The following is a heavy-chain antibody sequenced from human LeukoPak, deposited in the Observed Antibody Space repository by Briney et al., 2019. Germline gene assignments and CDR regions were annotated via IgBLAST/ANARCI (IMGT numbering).Heavy chain of an antibody. D-gene: IGHD1-26*01. J-gene: IGHJ4*02. Sequence: GGSLRLSCAASGFTFSSYGMHWVRQPPGKGLEWVTFIRYDGGNKYYADSVKGRFTISRDNSKNTVYLQMNSLRIDDTAVYYCARPLGSTGFDYWGQGTLVTVSS. CDR3: ARPLGSTGFDY. CDR2: IRYDGGNK. V-gene: IGHV3-30*02. CDR1: GFTFSSYG.